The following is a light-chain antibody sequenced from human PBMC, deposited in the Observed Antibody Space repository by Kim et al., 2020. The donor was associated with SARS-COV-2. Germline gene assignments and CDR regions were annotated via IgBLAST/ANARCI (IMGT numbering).Light chain of an antibody. V-gene: IGKV3-20*01. CDR2: NGS. CDR1: QTIRSGF. J-gene: IGKJ5*01. CDR3: QQYDRALTIT. Sequence: PGEGATLSCRDRQTIRSGFLAWDQQRPGQPPRLLYYNGSNKSHGIPARFRASGSGTDFTLTITRLEPEDFAVYYCQQYDRALTITFGQGTRLESK.